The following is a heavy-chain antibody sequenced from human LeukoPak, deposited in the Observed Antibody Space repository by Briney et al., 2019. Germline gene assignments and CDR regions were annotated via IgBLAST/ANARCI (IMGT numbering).Heavy chain of an antibody. CDR2: ISAYNGNT. D-gene: IGHD3-9*01. CDR1: GYTFTSYG. Sequence: EASVKVSCKASGYTFTSYGISWVRQAPGQGLEWMGWISAYNGNTNYAQKLQGRVTMTTDTSTSTAYMELRSLRSDDTAVYYCARDYVNDGGILTGYYYYYGMDVWGQGTTVTVSS. CDR3: ARDYVNDGGILTGYYYYYGMDV. J-gene: IGHJ6*02. V-gene: IGHV1-18*01.